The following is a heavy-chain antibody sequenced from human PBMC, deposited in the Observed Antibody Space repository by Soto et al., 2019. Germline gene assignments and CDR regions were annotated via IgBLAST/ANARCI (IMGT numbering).Heavy chain of an antibody. D-gene: IGHD2-15*01. CDR3: ANAHCSGGSCYSILDY. V-gene: IGHV3-23*01. J-gene: IGHJ4*02. CDR2: ISGSGGST. CDR1: GFTFSSYA. Sequence: GGSLRLSCAASGFTFSSYAMSWVRQAPGKGLEWVSAISGSGGSTYYADSVKGRFTISRDNSKNTLYLQMNSLRAEDTAVYYCANAHCSGGSCYSILDYWGQGTPVTVSS.